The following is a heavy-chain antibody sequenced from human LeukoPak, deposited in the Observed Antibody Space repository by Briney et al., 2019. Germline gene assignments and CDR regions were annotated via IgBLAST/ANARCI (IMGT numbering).Heavy chain of an antibody. D-gene: IGHD5-24*01. CDR2: INHSGST. J-gene: IGHJ2*01. Sequence: PSETLSLTCAVYGGSFSGYYWSWIRQPPGKGLEWIGEINHSGSTNYNPSLKSRVTISVDTSKNQFSLKLSSVTAADTAVYYCARRRWLQSPWYFDLWGRGTLVTVSS. CDR1: GGSFSGYY. V-gene: IGHV4-34*01. CDR3: ARRRWLQSPWYFDL.